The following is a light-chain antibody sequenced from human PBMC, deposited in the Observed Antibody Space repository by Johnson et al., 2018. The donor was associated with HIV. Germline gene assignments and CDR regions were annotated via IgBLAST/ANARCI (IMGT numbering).Light chain of an antibody. CDR3: GTWDSSLSACC. CDR2: ENN. CDR1: SSNIGNNY. V-gene: IGLV1-51*02. Sequence: QSVLTQPPSVSAAPGQKVTISCSGSSSNIGNNYVSWYQQLPGTAPKLLIYENNKRPSGIPDRFSGSKSGTSATLGITGLQTGDEADYYCGTWDSSLSACCFGTGTKVT. J-gene: IGLJ1*01.